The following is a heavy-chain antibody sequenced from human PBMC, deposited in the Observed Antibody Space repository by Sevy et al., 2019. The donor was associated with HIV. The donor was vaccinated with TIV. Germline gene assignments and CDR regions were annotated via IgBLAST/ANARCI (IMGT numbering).Heavy chain of an antibody. J-gene: IGHJ5*02. CDR2: INESGST. D-gene: IGHD2-2*01. CDR1: DGSFSGYY. V-gene: IGHV4-34*01. CDR3: ARAPPVVVVPGAPSWFDP. Sequence: SETLSLTCAVHDGSFSGYYWNWIRQLPGKGLEWIGEINESGSTHYNPSLKSRVTISVDTSKNQFSLRLNSVTAADTAVYYCARAPPVVVVPGAPSWFDPWGQGTLVTVSS.